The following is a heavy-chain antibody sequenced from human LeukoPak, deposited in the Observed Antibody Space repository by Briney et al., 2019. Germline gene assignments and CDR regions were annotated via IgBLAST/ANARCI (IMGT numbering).Heavy chain of an antibody. Sequence: SETLSLTCTVSGGSISSYYWNWIRQPPGKGLEWIGYIYYSGSTNYNPSLKSRVTISVDTSKNQFSLKLSSVTAADTAVYYCARIGLITMVRGSGVQYNWFDPWGQGTLVTVSS. CDR3: ARIGLITMVRGSGVQYNWFDP. CDR2: IYYSGST. D-gene: IGHD3-10*01. J-gene: IGHJ5*02. V-gene: IGHV4-59*01. CDR1: GGSISSYY.